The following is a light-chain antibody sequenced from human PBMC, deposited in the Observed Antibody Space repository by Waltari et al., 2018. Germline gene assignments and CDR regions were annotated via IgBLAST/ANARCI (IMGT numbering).Light chain of an antibody. Sequence: EIVMTQSPAALSVSPGERATLSCRASQSISNNLAWYQHKPGQPPRLLISCASTRATGVPARFSGSGSGTEFTLTISSLQSEDSAIYFCQQYNTWPPSTFGQGTKLEIK. J-gene: IGKJ2*02. V-gene: IGKV3-15*01. CDR2: CAS. CDR3: QQYNTWPPST. CDR1: QSISNN.